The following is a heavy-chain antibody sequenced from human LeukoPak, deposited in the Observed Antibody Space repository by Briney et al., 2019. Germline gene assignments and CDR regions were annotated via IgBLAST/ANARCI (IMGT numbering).Heavy chain of an antibody. Sequence: GGSLRLSCAASGFTFSSYAMHWVRQAPGKGLEGVAVISYDGSNKYYADSVKGRFTISRDNSKNTLYLQMNSLRAEDTAVYYCARDGPEGSFDYWGQGTLVTVSS. CDR2: ISYDGSNK. D-gene: IGHD1-26*01. J-gene: IGHJ4*02. CDR1: GFTFSSYA. CDR3: ARDGPEGSFDY. V-gene: IGHV3-30-3*01.